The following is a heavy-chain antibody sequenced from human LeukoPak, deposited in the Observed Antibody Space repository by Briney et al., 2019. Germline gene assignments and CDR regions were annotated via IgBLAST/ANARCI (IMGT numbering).Heavy chain of an antibody. CDR1: GGSISGYH. Sequence: LETLSLTCSVSGGSISGYHWSWIRQPPGKGLEWSGHIYYTGSTNYNPSLKSRVTISVDTSKNQFSLKLSSVTAADTAVYYCARTAGRGALSFDPWGQGTLVTVSS. D-gene: IGHD3-10*01. CDR3: ARTAGRGALSFDP. CDR2: IYYTGST. V-gene: IGHV4-59*08. J-gene: IGHJ5*02.